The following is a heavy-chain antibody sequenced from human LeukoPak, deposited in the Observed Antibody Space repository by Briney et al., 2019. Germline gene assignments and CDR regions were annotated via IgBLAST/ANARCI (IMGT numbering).Heavy chain of an antibody. V-gene: IGHV4-59*01. CDR3: ARVVSGGYYYEGAFDI. Sequence: PSETLSLTCTVSGGSISSYYWSWIRQPPGKGLEWIGYIYYSGSTNYNPSLKSRVTISVDTSKNQFSLKLSSVTAADTAVYYCARVVSGGYYYEGAFDIWGQGTMVTVSS. CDR2: IYYSGST. J-gene: IGHJ3*02. D-gene: IGHD3-22*01. CDR1: GGSISSYY.